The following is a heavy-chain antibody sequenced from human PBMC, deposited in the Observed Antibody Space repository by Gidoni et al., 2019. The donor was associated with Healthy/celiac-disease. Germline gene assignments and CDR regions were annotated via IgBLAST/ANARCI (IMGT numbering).Heavy chain of an antibody. J-gene: IGHJ5*02. D-gene: IGHD6-13*01. CDR3: ARATDLHRPRKIAAAARAGGWFDP. Sequence: QVQLQESGPGLVKPSGTLSLTCAVSGGPLSSSNWWSWVRQPPGKGLEWIGEIYHSGSTNYNPSLKSRVTISVDKSKNQFSLKLSSVTAADTAVYYCARATDLHRPRKIAAAARAGGWFDPWGQGTLVTVSS. CDR1: GGPLSSSNW. CDR2: IYHSGST. V-gene: IGHV4-4*02.